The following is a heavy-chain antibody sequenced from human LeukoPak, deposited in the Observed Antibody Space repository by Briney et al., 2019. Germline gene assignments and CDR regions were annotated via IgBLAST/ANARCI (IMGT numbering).Heavy chain of an antibody. CDR2: ISAHNGKT. D-gene: IGHD1-26*01. Sequence: GASVKVSCKTSGFTFSNYGISWVRQAPGQGLEWMGWISAHNGKTIYAQKFQGRVTMTTDTSSSTAYMELRSLESDDTAVYYCARDRESNAYWGQGTLLTVSS. CDR1: GFTFSNYG. J-gene: IGHJ4*02. V-gene: IGHV1-18*01. CDR3: ARDRESNAY.